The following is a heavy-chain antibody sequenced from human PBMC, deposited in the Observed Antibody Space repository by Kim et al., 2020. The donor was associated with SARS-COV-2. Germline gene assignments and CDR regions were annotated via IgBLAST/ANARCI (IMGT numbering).Heavy chain of an antibody. CDR2: ITISSTHI. D-gene: IGHD3-10*01. CDR3: ARGWFGQVGDY. CDR1: GFSFNTYT. Sequence: GGSLRLSCAAYGFSFNTYTMDWVRQAPGKGLEWVSSITISSTHIYYADSVEGRFTISRDNARNSVYLHMNSLRVDDTAIYYCARGWFGQVGDYWGQGA. J-gene: IGHJ4*02. V-gene: IGHV3-21*01.